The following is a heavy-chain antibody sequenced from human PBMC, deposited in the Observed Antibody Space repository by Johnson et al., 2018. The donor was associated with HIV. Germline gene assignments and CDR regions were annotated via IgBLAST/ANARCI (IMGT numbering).Heavy chain of an antibody. CDR1: GFTFSTYW. D-gene: IGHD1-26*01. J-gene: IGHJ3*02. V-gene: IGHV3-7*04. CDR2: IKQDGSEK. CDR3: ARASYVDAFDI. Sequence: VQLVESGGGLVQPGGSLRLSCAASGFTFSTYWMSWVRQAPGKGLEWVAHIKQDGSEKYYVDSVKGRFTISSDNAKNSLYLQMNSLRAEDTAVYYCARASYVDAFDIWGQGTMVTVSS.